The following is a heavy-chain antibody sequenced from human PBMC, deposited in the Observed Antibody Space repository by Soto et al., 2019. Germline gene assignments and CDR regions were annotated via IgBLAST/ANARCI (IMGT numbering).Heavy chain of an antibody. Sequence: QVQLQESGPGLMKPSQTLSLTCTVSGGSISSGGYYWSWIRQHPGKGLEWIGYIYYSGSTYYNPSLKSRVTISVDTSKTQFSLKLSSVTAADTAVYYCARELRFGEDYYGMDVWGQGTTVTVSS. CDR2: IYYSGST. CDR3: ARELRFGEDYYGMDV. V-gene: IGHV4-31*03. J-gene: IGHJ6*02. CDR1: GGSISSGGYY. D-gene: IGHD3-10*01.